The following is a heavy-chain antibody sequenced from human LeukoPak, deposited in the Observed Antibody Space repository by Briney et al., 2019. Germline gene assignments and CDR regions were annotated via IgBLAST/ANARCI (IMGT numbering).Heavy chain of an antibody. V-gene: IGHV4-61*02. CDR1: GGPISSGSYY. J-gene: IGHJ3*02. CDR2: ICTSGGT. Sequence: SETLSLTCTVSGGPISSGSYYWSWIRQPAGKGLEWIGRICTSGGTNYNPSLKSRVTISVDTSKNQFSLKLSSVTAADTAVYYCARDKALNDAFDIWGQGTMVTVSS. CDR3: ARDKALNDAFDI.